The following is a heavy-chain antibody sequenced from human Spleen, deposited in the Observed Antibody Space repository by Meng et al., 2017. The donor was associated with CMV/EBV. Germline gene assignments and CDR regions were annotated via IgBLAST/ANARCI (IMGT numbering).Heavy chain of an antibody. V-gene: IGHV3-21*01. CDR3: ARDRGWSGYHPYYFDY. CDR2: ISSSSSYI. D-gene: IGHD3-3*01. Sequence: GESLKISCLASGFIFSSHTMNWVRQAPGKGLEWVSSISSSSSYIYYADSVKGRFTISRDNAKNSLYLQINSLRAEDTAVYYCARDRGWSGYHPYYFDYWGQGTLVTVSS. J-gene: IGHJ4*02. CDR1: GFIFSSHT.